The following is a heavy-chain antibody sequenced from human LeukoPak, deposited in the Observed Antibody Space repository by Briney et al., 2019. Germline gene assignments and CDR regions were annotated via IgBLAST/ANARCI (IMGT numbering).Heavy chain of an antibody. CDR1: GGSISSYY. J-gene: IGHJ4*02. CDR3: ASIILTGSYYFDY. V-gene: IGHV4-59*01. CDR2: IYYSGST. Sequence: SETLSLPCTVSGGSISSYYWSWIRQPPGKGLEWIGYIYYSGSTNYNPSLKSRVTISVDTSKNQFSLKLSSVTAADTAVYYCASIILTGSYYFDYWGQGTLVTVSS. D-gene: IGHD3-9*01.